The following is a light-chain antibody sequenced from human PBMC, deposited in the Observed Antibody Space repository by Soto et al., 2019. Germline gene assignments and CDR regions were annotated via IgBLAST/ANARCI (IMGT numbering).Light chain of an antibody. Sequence: AIQLTQSPSSLSASVGDRVTITCRASQGISSALAWYQQKPGKAPKLLIYDASSLESGVPSRFSGSGSGTDFTLTISSLQPEDFATYYCQKFNSYPPVTFGPGTKVDIK. CDR3: QKFNSYPPVT. J-gene: IGKJ3*01. V-gene: IGKV1-13*02. CDR1: QGISSA. CDR2: DAS.